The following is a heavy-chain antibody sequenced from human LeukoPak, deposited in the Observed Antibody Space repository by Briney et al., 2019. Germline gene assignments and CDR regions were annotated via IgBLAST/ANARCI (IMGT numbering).Heavy chain of an antibody. J-gene: IGHJ5*02. V-gene: IGHV1-18*01. CDR2: ISAYNGNT. CDR3: ARGGDEYSGYEYWFDP. CDR1: GYTFTSYG. D-gene: IGHD5-12*01. Sequence: ASVKVSCKASGYTFTSYGISWVRQAPGQGLEWMGWISAYNGNTNYAQKLQGRVTMTTDTSTSTAYMELRSLRSEDTAVYYCARGGDEYSGYEYWFDPWGQGTLVTVSS.